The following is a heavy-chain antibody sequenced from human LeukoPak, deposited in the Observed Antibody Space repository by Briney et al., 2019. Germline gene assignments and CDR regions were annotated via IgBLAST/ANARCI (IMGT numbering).Heavy chain of an antibody. CDR2: ISSSGSTI. CDR1: GFTFSSYE. J-gene: IGHJ4*02. V-gene: IGHV3-48*03. Sequence: PGGSLRLSCAASGFTFSSYEMNWVRQAPGKGLEWVSYISSSGSTIYYADSVKGRFTISRDNAKNSLYLQMNSLKAEDTAVYYLARSYSYGGIHYWGQGTLVTVSS. D-gene: IGHD5-18*01. CDR3: ARSYSYGGIHY.